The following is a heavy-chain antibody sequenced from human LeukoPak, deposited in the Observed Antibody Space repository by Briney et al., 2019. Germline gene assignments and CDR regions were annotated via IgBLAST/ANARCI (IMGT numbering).Heavy chain of an antibody. CDR2: MNPNSGNT. CDR1: GYTFMNSD. V-gene: IGHV1-8*03. J-gene: IGHJ6*03. CDR3: ARGGSFRGYSYYYYYYMDV. Sequence: ASVKVSCKASGYTFMNSDINWVRQATGQGLEWMGWMNPNSGNTGYAQKFQGRVTITRNTSISTAYMELSSLRSEDTAVYYCARGGSFRGYSYYYYYYMDVWGKGTTVTVSS. D-gene: IGHD5-18*01.